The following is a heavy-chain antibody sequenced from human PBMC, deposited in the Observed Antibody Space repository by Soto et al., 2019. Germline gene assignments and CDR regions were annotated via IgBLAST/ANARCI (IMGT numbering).Heavy chain of an antibody. CDR1: GFSFSSYG. Sequence: QVQLVESGGGVVQPGRSLRLSCVASGFSFSSYGMHWVRQAPGKGLEWVSVIWYDGSNKYYTDSVKGRFTISRDNSRNTVYLEMSNLRAEDTAVYSCARGYGANSGAFEIWGQGTMVSVSS. V-gene: IGHV3-33*01. CDR2: IWYDGSNK. CDR3: ARGYGANSGAFEI. D-gene: IGHD4-17*01. J-gene: IGHJ3*02.